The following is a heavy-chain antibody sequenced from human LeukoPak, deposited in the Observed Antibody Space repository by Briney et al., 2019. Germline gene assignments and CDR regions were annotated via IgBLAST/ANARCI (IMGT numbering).Heavy chain of an antibody. V-gene: IGHV3-7*01. Sequence: GGSLRLSCAVSGFTLSSYEMNWVRQAPGKGLGWVDNINPDGSEKYYVDSVKGRFTISRDNAKNSLYLQMNSLRAEDTAVYYCARVYYYTSGSRWGDYFDYWGQGTLVTVSS. CDR3: ARVYYYTSGSRWGDYFDY. CDR1: GFTLSSYE. D-gene: IGHD3-10*01. J-gene: IGHJ4*02. CDR2: INPDGSEK.